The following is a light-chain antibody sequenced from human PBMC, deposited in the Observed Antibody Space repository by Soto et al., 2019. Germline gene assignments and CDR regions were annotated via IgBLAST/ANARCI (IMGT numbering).Light chain of an antibody. CDR3: QQYNNWPRT. V-gene: IGKV3D-15*01. J-gene: IGKJ4*02. CDR1: QSVSNSY. Sequence: EIVWTQSPATLSVFQGERATLSGRASQSVSNSYLAWYQQKPGQAPRLLISGASSRAAGIPARFSGSGSGTEFTLTISSLQSEDFAVYYCQQYNNWPRTFGGGTKVDIK. CDR2: GAS.